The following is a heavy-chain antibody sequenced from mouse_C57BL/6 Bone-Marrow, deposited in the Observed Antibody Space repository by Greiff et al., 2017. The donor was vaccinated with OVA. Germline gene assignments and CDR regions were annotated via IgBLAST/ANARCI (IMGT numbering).Heavy chain of an antibody. CDR2: IHPNSGST. J-gene: IGHJ1*03. D-gene: IGHD5-2*01. V-gene: IGHV1-64*01. CDR3: ARRRGGEYSRLYWYFDV. CDR1: GYTFTSYW. Sequence: QVQLQQSGAELVKPGASVKLSCKASGYTFTSYWMHWVKQRPGQGLEWIGMIHPNSGSTNYNEKFKSKATLTVDKSSSTAYMQLSSLTSEDSAVYYCARRRGGEYSRLYWYFDVWGTGTTVTASS.